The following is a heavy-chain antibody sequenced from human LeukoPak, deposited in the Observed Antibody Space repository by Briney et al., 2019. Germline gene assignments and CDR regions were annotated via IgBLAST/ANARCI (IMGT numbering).Heavy chain of an antibody. CDR2: ISAYNGNT. D-gene: IGHD4-17*01. Sequence: ASVKVSCKASGYTFTSYGISWVRQAPGQGLEWMGWISAYNGNTNYAQKLQGRVTMTTDTSTSTAYMELRSLRSDDTAVYYCARFYYGDYENAFDYWGQGTLVTVSS. CDR1: GYTFTSYG. J-gene: IGHJ4*02. CDR3: ARFYYGDYENAFDY. V-gene: IGHV1-18*01.